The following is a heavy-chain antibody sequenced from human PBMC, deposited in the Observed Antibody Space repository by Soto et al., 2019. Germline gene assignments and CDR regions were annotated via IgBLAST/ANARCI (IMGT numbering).Heavy chain of an antibody. D-gene: IGHD1-1*01. CDR2: INHSGST. CDR1: GGSFSGYY. V-gene: IGHV4-34*01. Sequence: SETLSLTYAVYGGSFSGYYWSWIRQPPGKGLEWIGEINHSGSTNYNPSLKSRVTISVDTSRKQVSLKLTSLTAADTAVFYCARGERQRLERSWYFDYWGQG. J-gene: IGHJ4*02. CDR3: ARGERQRLERSWYFDY.